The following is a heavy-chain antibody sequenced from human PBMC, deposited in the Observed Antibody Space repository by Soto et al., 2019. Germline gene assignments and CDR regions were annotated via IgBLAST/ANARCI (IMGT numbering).Heavy chain of an antibody. V-gene: IGHV3-21*01. CDR2: INSGSSYI. Sequence: EVQLVESGGGLVKPGGSLRLSCEVSGFTFSSYNLNWVRQAPGKGLEWVSIINSGSSYIYYLDSVKGRFTISRDNAKKSLYLQMNSLTAEDTDVYYCVGLPQWLGVDDAFDIWGQGTMVTVSS. CDR1: GFTFSSYN. J-gene: IGHJ3*02. CDR3: VGLPQWLGVDDAFDI. D-gene: IGHD6-19*01.